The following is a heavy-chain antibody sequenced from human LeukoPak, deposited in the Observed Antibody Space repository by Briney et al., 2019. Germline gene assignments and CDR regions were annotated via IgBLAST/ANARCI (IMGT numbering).Heavy chain of an antibody. CDR1: GYTFTSYY. D-gene: IGHD3-10*01. CDR2: INPSGGST. V-gene: IGHV1-46*01. CDR3: ARDFRYYGSGSYLDY. J-gene: IGHJ4*02. Sequence: ASVKVSCKASGYTFTSYYMHWVRQAPGQGLEWMGIINPSGGSTSYAQKFQGRVTMTRDTSTSTVYMELSSLRSEDTAVYYCARDFRYYGSGSYLDYWGQGTLVTASS.